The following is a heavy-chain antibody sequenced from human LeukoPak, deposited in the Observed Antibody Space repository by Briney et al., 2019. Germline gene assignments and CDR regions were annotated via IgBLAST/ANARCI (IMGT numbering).Heavy chain of an antibody. CDR3: ARGLFTMIGGWFDP. CDR2: ISSSGSTI. CDR1: GFTFSDYY. V-gene: IGHV3-11*01. J-gene: IGHJ5*02. Sequence: PGGSLRLSCAASGFTFSDYYMSWIRQAPGKGLEWVSYISSSGSTIYYADSVKSRFTISRDNAKNSLYLQMNSLRAEDTAVYCCARGLFTMIGGWFDPWGQGTLVTVSS. D-gene: IGHD3-22*01.